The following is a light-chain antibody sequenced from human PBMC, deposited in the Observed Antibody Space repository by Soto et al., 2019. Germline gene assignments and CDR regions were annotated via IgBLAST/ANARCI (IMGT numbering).Light chain of an antibody. CDR1: SSNLGTGYD. CDR3: CSYVGSFTYV. Sequence: QSVLTQPPSVSGAPGQTVTISCTGSSSNLGTGYDVQWFRQVPGTAPKLLIFGNVNRPSGVPDRFSGSKSGTSASLAIAGLQAEDEADYYCCSYVGSFTYVFGTGTKVTVL. CDR2: GNV. V-gene: IGLV1-40*01. J-gene: IGLJ1*01.